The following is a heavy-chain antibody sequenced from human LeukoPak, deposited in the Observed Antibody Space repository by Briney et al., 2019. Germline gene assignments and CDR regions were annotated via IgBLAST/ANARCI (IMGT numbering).Heavy chain of an antibody. D-gene: IGHD3-22*01. Sequence: GGSLRLSCAASGFTFSSYGMHWVRQAPGKGLEWVAFIRYDGSNKYYADSVKGRFTISRDNSKNTLYLQMNSLRAEDTAVYYCAKDANYYDSSGYYYWGQGTLVTVSS. CDR3: AKDANYYDSSGYYY. V-gene: IGHV3-30*02. J-gene: IGHJ4*02. CDR1: GFTFSSYG. CDR2: IRYDGSNK.